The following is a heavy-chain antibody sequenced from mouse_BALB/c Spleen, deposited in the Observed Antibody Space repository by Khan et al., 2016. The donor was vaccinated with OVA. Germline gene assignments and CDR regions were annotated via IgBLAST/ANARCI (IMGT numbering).Heavy chain of an antibody. D-gene: IGHD2-13*01. CDR2: IDPENGNT. J-gene: IGHJ3*01. CDR1: GFNIKDYY. CDR3: ARDGDSPWFAY. Sequence: VQLQQSGAELVRPGALVKLSCKASGFNIKDYYMHWIKQRPEQGLVWIGRIDPENGNTIYDPKFQGRASITSDTSSNTAYLQLSSLTSEDTAVYFCARDGDSPWFAYWGQGTLVTVSA. V-gene: IGHV14-1*02.